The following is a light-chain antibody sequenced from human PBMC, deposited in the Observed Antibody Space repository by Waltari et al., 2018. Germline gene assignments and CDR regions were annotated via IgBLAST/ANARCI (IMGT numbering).Light chain of an antibody. CDR1: SGSVSTIYY. V-gene: IGLV8-61*01. Sequence: QTVVTQEPAFSVSPGGTITLPCALTSGSVSTIYYPSWYQQTPGQAPRTLIYSTNIRSSGVPDRFSGSIIGNKAALTITGAQADDESDYYCVLYGGNGIWVFGGGTRLTVL. CDR2: STN. CDR3: VLYGGNGIWV. J-gene: IGLJ3*02.